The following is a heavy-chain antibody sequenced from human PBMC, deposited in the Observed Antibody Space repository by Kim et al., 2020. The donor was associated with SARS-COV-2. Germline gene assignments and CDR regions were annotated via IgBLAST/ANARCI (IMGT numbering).Heavy chain of an antibody. V-gene: IGHV1-46*01. CDR2: INPSGGST. Sequence: ASVKVSCKASGYTFTSYYMHWVRQAPGQGLEWMGIINPSGGSTSYAQKFQGRVTMTRDTSTSTVYMELSSLRSEDTAVYYCARDNSDRLDKYSGSYCAYWGQGTLVTVSS. D-gene: IGHD1-26*01. CDR1: GYTFTSYY. J-gene: IGHJ4*02. CDR3: ARDNSDRLDKYSGSYCAY.